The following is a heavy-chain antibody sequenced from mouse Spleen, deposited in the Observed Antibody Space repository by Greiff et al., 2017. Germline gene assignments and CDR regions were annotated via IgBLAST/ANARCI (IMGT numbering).Heavy chain of an antibody. Sequence: EVKLMESGPGLVKPSQSLSLTCSVTGYSITSGYYWNWIRQFPGNKLEWMGYISYDGSNNYNPSLKNRISITRDTSKNQFFLKLNSVTTEDTATYYCARERVGRYFDVWGAGTTVTVSS. J-gene: IGHJ1*01. D-gene: IGHD1-1*02. CDR3: ARERVGRYFDV. CDR2: ISYDGSN. V-gene: IGHV3-6*01. CDR1: GYSITSGYY.